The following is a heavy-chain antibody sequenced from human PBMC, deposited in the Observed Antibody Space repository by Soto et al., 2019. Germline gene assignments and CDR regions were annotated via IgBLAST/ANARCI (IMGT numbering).Heavy chain of an antibody. CDR3: ARESAVAAHFDY. J-gene: IGHJ4*02. Sequence: QVQLVESGGGVVQPGRSLRLSCAASGFTFSDYVMHWVRQAPGKGLEWVAVISYDGSNKYYADSVKGRFTISRDNSKNTLVLQMNSLRDEDTAVYYCARESAVAAHFDYWGQGTLVTVSS. CDR1: GFTFSDYV. CDR2: ISYDGSNK. D-gene: IGHD6-19*01. V-gene: IGHV3-30-3*01.